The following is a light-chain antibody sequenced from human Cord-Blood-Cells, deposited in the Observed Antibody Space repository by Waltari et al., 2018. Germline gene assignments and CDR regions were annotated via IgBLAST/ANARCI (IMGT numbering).Light chain of an antibody. J-gene: IGKJ4*01. CDR1: QVISSY. V-gene: IGKV1-8*01. Sequence: IRMTQSPSSVPASTGARVTRTCRASQVISSYLAWYQQKPGKAPKLLIYAASTLQSGVPSRFSGSGSGTDFTLTISCLQSEDFATYYCQQYYSYPLTFGGGTKVEIK. CDR3: QQYYSYPLT. CDR2: AAS.